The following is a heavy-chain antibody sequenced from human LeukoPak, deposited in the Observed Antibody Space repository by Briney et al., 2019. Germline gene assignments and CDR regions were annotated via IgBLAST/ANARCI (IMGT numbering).Heavy chain of an antibody. Sequence: PGGSLRLSCVASGFSFNTFALTWVRQAPGKGLERVSTISDYPHYADSVRGRFTISRDNSRKTVFLQMNSLTPEDAATYYCTKDSQGSYDGFWYGTYGMDVWGQGTTVTVSS. CDR1: GFSFNTFA. CDR2: ISDYP. D-gene: IGHD3-16*01. V-gene: IGHV3-23*05. J-gene: IGHJ6*02. CDR3: TKDSQGSYDGFWYGTYGMDV.